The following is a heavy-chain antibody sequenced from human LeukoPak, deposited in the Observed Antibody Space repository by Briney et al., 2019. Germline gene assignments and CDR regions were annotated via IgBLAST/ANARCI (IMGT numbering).Heavy chain of an antibody. D-gene: IGHD1-26*01. CDR1: GGSINNYY. V-gene: IGHV4-59*01. CDR2: IYYSGSN. J-gene: IGHJ4*02. CDR3: ASGSEWELLHLDY. Sequence: SETLSLTCTVSGGSINNYYWSWVRQPPGKGMEWVGYIYYSGSNNYNPSLKSRVTISVDTSKNQFSLKLSSVTAADTAVYYCASGSEWELLHLDYWGQGTLVTVSS.